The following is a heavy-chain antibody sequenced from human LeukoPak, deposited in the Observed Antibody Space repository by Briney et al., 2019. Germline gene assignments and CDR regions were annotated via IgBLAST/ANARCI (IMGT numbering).Heavy chain of an antibody. J-gene: IGHJ3*02. CDR2: IYYNGDT. CDR3: TRQPTRDGFDI. CDR1: GGSISSRSHY. V-gene: IGHV4-39*01. Sequence: SETLSLTCTVSGGSISSRSHYCGWIRQPPGKGLEWIGSIYYNGDTYYHPSFKSRVAISVDRSRNQFSLKLSSVTAADTAVYYCTRQPTRDGFDIWGQGTMVTVSS.